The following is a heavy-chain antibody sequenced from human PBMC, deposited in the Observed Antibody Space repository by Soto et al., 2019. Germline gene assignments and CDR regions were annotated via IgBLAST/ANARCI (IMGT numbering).Heavy chain of an antibody. CDR1: GFTFSSYS. J-gene: IGHJ4*02. CDR3: ARSPVMVISWFDY. CDR2: ISSSSSYI. V-gene: IGHV3-21*01. D-gene: IGHD3-22*01. Sequence: GGSLRLSCAASGFTFSSYSMNWVRQAPGKGLEWVSSISSSSSYIYYADSVKGRFTISRDNAKNSLYLQMNSLRAEDTAVYYCARSPVMVISWFDYWGQGTLVTVS.